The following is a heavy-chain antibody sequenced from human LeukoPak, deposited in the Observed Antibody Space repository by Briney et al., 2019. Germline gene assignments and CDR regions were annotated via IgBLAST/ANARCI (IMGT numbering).Heavy chain of an antibody. CDR1: GFTFSSYA. Sequence: GGSLRLSCAASGFTFSSYAMSWVRQAPGKGLEWVSAISGSGGSTYYADSVKGRFTISRDNSKNTLYLQMNSLRAEDTAVYYCAKDLGATRAAGTDYWGQGTLVTVSS. CDR2: ISGSGGST. D-gene: IGHD6-13*01. J-gene: IGHJ4*02. V-gene: IGHV3-23*01. CDR3: AKDLGATRAAGTDY.